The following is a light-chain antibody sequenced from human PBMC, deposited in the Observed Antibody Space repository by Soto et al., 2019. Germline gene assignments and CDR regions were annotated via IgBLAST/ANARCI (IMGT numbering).Light chain of an antibody. Sequence: EVVMTQSPATLSVSPGERATLSCRASQSVSSSYLAWYQQKPGQAPRLLIDGASSRATGIPDRFSGSGSGTDFTLTISRLEPEDFAVYYCQQYGSSPLTFGGGTKVDNK. CDR3: QQYGSSPLT. CDR1: QSVSSSY. CDR2: GAS. V-gene: IGKV3-20*01. J-gene: IGKJ4*01.